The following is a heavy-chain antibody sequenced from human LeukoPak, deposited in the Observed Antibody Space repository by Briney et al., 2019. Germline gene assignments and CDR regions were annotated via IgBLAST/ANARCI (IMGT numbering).Heavy chain of an antibody. J-gene: IGHJ4*02. CDR3: ASLRRPFTITVHDY. V-gene: IGHV3-48*03. Sequence: LRLSCAASGFTFSSYEMNWVRQAPGKGLEWVSYISSSGNHIYYADSVKGRFTISRDNAKNSLYLQMNSLRAEDTAVYYCASLRRPFTITVHDYWGQGTLVTVSS. CDR2: ISSSGNHI. D-gene: IGHD3-10*01. CDR1: GFTFSSYE.